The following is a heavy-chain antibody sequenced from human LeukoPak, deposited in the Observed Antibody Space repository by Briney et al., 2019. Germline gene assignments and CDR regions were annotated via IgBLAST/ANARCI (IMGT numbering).Heavy chain of an antibody. J-gene: IGHJ4*02. CDR3: AKDGPYSSSWYSNSEFDY. V-gene: IGHV3-23*01. Sequence: PGGSVRLSCAASGFTFDDYAMHWVRQAPGKGPEWVSTISASGDSTYNADSVKGRFTISRDTSKNTLYLQMNSLRAEDTALYYCAKDGPYSSSWYSNSEFDYWGQGTLVTVSS. CDR2: ISASGDST. CDR1: GFTFDDYA. D-gene: IGHD6-13*01.